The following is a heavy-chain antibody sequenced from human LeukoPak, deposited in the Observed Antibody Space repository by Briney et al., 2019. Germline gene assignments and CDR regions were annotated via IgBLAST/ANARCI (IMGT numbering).Heavy chain of an antibody. J-gene: IGHJ3*02. CDR3: ARDSDTGAFDI. V-gene: IGHV3-7*05. CDR2: IKQDGSER. Sequence: PGGSLRLSCAASGFTSSSYWMSWVRQAPGKGLEWVANIKQDGSERYYVDSVKGRFTISRDNAKNSLYLQMNSLRAEDTAVYYCARDSDTGAFDIWGQGTMVTVSS. CDR1: GFTSSSYW. D-gene: IGHD5-18*01.